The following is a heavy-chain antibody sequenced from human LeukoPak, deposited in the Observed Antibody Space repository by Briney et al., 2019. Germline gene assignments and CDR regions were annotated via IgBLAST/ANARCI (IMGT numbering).Heavy chain of an antibody. J-gene: IGHJ6*02. CDR2: IYYSGST. Sequence: SETLSLTCTVSGGSISSYYWSWIRQPPGKGLEWIGYIYYSGSTNYNPSLKSRVTISVDTSKNQFSLKLSSVTAADTAVYYCARDRGGSSSWSPYYYYYYGMDVWGQGTTVTVSS. CDR3: ARDRGGSSSWSPYYYYYYGMDV. V-gene: IGHV4-59*01. CDR1: GGSISSYY. D-gene: IGHD6-13*01.